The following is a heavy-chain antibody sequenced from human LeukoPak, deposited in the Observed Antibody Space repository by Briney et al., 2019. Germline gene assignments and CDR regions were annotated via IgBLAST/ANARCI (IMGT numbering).Heavy chain of an antibody. Sequence: SETLSLTCTVSGGSMSNYYWSWVRQTPGKGLEWIGYISYSGSTNHNPPLKSRVTISVDTSKNRFSLKLSSVTAADTAVYYCARHLALTGFDYWGQGTLVTVSS. CDR1: GGSMSNYY. CDR3: ARHLALTGFDY. CDR2: ISYSGST. J-gene: IGHJ4*02. D-gene: IGHD3-9*01. V-gene: IGHV4-59*08.